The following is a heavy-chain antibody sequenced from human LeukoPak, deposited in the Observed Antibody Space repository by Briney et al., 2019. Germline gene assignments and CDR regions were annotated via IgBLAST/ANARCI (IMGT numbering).Heavy chain of an antibody. V-gene: IGHV1-46*01. J-gene: IGHJ5*02. CDR3: ARDNTYYYDSSGYYETKGIDP. D-gene: IGHD3-22*01. CDR2: INPSGGST. Sequence: ASVKVSCKASGYTFTSYYMHWVRQAPGQGLEWMGIINPSGGSTSYAQKFQGRVTMTRDTSTSTVYMELSSLRSEDTAVYYCARDNTYYYDSSGYYETKGIDPWGQGTLVTVS. CDR1: GYTFTSYY.